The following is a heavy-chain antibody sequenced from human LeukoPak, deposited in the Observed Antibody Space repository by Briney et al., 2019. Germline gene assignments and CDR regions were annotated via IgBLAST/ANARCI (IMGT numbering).Heavy chain of an antibody. V-gene: IGHV3-30-3*01. CDR1: GFIFSSYA. CDR2: ISNAGSNK. Sequence: GGSLRLSCGASGFIFSSYAMHWVRQAPGKGLEWVAVISNAGSNKHYADSVKGRSTISRDNAKNTLYLQMNSLRAEDTAVYYCARDQAPLELWFQSPFDPWGQGNLVTVSS. J-gene: IGHJ5*02. CDR3: ARDQAPLELWFQSPFDP. D-gene: IGHD3-16*02.